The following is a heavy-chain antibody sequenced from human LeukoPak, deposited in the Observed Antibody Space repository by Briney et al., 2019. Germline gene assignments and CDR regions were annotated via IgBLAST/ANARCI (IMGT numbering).Heavy chain of an antibody. J-gene: IGHJ4*02. V-gene: IGHV4-34*01. CDR1: GGSFSGYY. D-gene: IGHD3-3*01. Sequence: SETLSLTCAVYGGSFSGYYWSWIRQPPGKGLEWIGEINHSGSTNYNPSLKSRVTISVDTSKNQFSLKLSSVTAADTAVYYCAGALKDFWSGYSRAHFDYWGQGTLVTVSS. CDR2: INHSGST. CDR3: AGALKDFWSGYSRAHFDY.